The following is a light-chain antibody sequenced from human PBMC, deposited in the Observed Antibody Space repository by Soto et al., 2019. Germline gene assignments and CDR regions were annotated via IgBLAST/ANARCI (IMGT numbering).Light chain of an antibody. Sequence: DVVLTQSPLSLPVSLGQPASISCRSSQSLVYSDGNTYLNWFQQRPGQSPRRLIYKVSNRDSGVPERFSGSGSGTDFTLKIRRVEAEDVGVYFCMRGAHWPLTFGQGTRLEIK. V-gene: IGKV2-30*01. CDR2: KVS. CDR3: MRGAHWPLT. CDR1: QSLVYSDGNTY. J-gene: IGKJ5*01.